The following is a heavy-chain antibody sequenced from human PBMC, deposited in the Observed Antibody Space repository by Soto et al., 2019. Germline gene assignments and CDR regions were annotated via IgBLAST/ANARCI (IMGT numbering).Heavy chain of an antibody. CDR1: GGSISSGGYY. V-gene: IGHV4-31*03. Sequence: KPSETLSLTCTVSGGSISSGGYYWTWIRQHPGKDLEWIAYIYHSGYTFYNPSLKSRVTMSVDTSKNQFSLELRSVTAADTAVYYCAKWEGLGSDYYYYAMDVWGQGTTVTVSS. D-gene: IGHD1-26*01. CDR2: IYHSGYT. J-gene: IGHJ6*02. CDR3: AKWEGLGSDYYYYAMDV.